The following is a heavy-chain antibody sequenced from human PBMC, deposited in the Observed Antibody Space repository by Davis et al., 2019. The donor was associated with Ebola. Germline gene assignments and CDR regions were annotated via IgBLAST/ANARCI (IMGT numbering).Heavy chain of an antibody. V-gene: IGHV5-51*01. CDR1: GYSFSSYW. D-gene: IGHD1-20*01. CDR3: ASLRRTITGMDDAFDI. CDR2: IYTGDSDT. J-gene: IGHJ3*02. Sequence: GESLKISCKGSGYSFSSYWIAWVRQMPGKGLEWMGIIYTGDSDTRYSPSFRGQVTISADKSITTAYLQWSGLRASDTAMYYCASLRRTITGMDDAFDIWGQGTMVTVSS.